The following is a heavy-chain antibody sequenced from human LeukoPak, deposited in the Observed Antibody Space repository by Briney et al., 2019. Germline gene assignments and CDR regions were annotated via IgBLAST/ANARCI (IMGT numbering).Heavy chain of an antibody. V-gene: IGHV3-48*03. CDR3: ARDPPLVGATGN. CDR1: GFTFSSYE. Sequence: GGSLRLSCAASGFTFSSYEMNWVSQAPGKGLEWVSYISSSGSTIYYADSVKGRFTISRDNAKNSLYLQMNSLRAEDTAVYYCARDPPLVGATGNWGQGTLVTVSS. D-gene: IGHD1-26*01. CDR2: ISSSGSTI. J-gene: IGHJ4*02.